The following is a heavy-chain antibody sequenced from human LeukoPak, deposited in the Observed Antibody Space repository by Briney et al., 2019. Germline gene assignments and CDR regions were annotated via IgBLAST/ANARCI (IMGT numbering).Heavy chain of an antibody. CDR1: GYTFTGYY. D-gene: IGHD2-8*01. J-gene: IGHJ3*02. CDR3: AREKVVLMVYASEDAFDI. V-gene: IGHV1-2*02. Sequence: ASVKVSCKASGYTFTGYYMHWVRQAPGQGLEWMGWTNPNSGGTNYAQKFQGRVTMTRDTSISTAYMELSRLRSDDTAVYYCAREKVVLMVYASEDAFDIWGQGTMVTVSS. CDR2: TNPNSGGT.